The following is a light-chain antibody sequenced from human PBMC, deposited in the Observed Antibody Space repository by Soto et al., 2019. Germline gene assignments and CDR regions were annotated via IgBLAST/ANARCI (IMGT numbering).Light chain of an antibody. CDR3: KQSFNLPLT. Sequence: DILMPQSPSSLSASVGDTVTITCRASQFMSTYLHWYQHKPAEGPNLLIFEASTLQSGVPARFSGSGSGTDFTLTISYLQPEDFATYYCKQSFNLPLTFGGGTRVEIK. CDR1: QFMSTY. CDR2: EAS. V-gene: IGKV1-39*01. J-gene: IGKJ4*01.